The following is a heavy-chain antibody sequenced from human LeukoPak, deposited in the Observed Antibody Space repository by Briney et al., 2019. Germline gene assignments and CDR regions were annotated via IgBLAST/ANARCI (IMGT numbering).Heavy chain of an antibody. D-gene: IGHD3-22*01. CDR2: IYHSGST. CDR3: ARAYYYDRSGYCSPLDY. Sequence: PSETLSLTCAVSGYSISSGYYWGWIRQPPGKGLEWIGSIYHSGSTYYNPSLKSRVTISVDTSKNQFSLKLSSVTAADTAVYYCARAYYYDRSGYCSPLDYWGQGTVVSVS. V-gene: IGHV4-38-2*01. CDR1: GYSISSGYY. J-gene: IGHJ4*02.